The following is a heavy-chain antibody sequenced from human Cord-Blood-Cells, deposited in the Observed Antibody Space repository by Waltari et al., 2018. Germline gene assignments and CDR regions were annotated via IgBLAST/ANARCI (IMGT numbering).Heavy chain of an antibody. CDR2: IYYSGST. Sequence: QVQLQESGPGLVKPSETLSLTCTVSGGSISSYYWSWIRQPPGKGLEWIVYIYYSGSTNYNPSLKSRVTISVDTSKNQFSLKLSSVTAADTAVYYCVRAGSGSYYYYYGMDVWGQGTTVTVSS. CDR1: GGSISSYY. V-gene: IGHV4-59*01. CDR3: VRAGSGSYYYYYGMDV. J-gene: IGHJ6*02. D-gene: IGHD3-10*01.